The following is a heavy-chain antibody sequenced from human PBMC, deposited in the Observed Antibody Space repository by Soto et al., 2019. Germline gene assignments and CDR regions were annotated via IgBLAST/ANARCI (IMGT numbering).Heavy chain of an antibody. V-gene: IGHV3-11*06. Sequence: GGSLRLSCAASGFTFSDYYMSWIRQAPGKGLEWVSYISSSSSYTNYADSVKGRFTISRDNAKNSLYLQMNSLRAEDTAVYYCARAGAAADFDPWGQGTLVTVSS. CDR1: GFTFSDYY. D-gene: IGHD6-13*01. J-gene: IGHJ5*02. CDR2: ISSSSSYT. CDR3: ARAGAAADFDP.